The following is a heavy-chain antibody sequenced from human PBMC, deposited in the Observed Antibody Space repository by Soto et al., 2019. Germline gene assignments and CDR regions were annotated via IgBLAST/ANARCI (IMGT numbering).Heavy chain of an antibody. V-gene: IGHV3-43*01. CDR3: AFSGYYYVGAFDI. J-gene: IGHJ3*02. CDR1: GFTFDDYT. CDR2: ISWDGGST. D-gene: IGHD3-22*01. Sequence: PGGSLRLSCAASGFTFDDYTMHWVRQAPGKGLEWVSLISWDGGSTYYADSVKGRFTISRDNSKNSLYLQMNSLRTEDTALYYCAFSGYYYVGAFDIWGQGTMVTVSS.